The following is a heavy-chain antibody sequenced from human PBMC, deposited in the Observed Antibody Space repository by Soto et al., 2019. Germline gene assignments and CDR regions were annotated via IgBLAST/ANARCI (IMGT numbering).Heavy chain of an antibody. CDR2: ISSSSSYT. CDR3: ARDSNYYDSRDQLGLAFDI. CDR1: GFTFSDYY. J-gene: IGHJ3*02. Sequence: GGSLRLSCAASGFTFSDYYMSWIRQAPGKGLEWVSYISSSSSYTNYADSVKGRFTISRDNAKNSLYLQMNSLRAEDTAVYYCARDSNYYDSRDQLGLAFDIWGQGTMVTVSS. V-gene: IGHV3-11*05. D-gene: IGHD3-22*01.